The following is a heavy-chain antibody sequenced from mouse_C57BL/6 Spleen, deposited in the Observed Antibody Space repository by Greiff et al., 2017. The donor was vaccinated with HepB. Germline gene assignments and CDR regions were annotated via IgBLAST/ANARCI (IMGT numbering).Heavy chain of an antibody. CDR2: IWTGGGT. Sequence: VQLQQSGPGLVAPSQSLSITCTVSGFSLTSYAISWVRQPPGKGLEWLGVIWTGGGTNYNSALKSRLSISKDNSKSQVFLKMNSLQTDDTARYYCASLGSSYEGWYFDVWGTGTTVTVSS. CDR1: GFSLTSYA. J-gene: IGHJ1*03. CDR3: ASLGSSYEGWYFDV. V-gene: IGHV2-9-1*01. D-gene: IGHD1-1*01.